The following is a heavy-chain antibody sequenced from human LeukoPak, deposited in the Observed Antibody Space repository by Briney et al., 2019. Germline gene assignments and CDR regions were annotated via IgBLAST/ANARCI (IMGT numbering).Heavy chain of an antibody. CDR2: IKQDGSEK. J-gene: IGHJ4*02. CDR1: GFTFSSYW. CDR3: ARDLYARGDNDLGY. V-gene: IGHV3-7*01. D-gene: IGHD3-3*01. Sequence: PGGSLRLSCAASGFTFSSYWMSWVRQAPGKGLEWVANIKQDGSEKYYVDSVKGRFTISRDNAKNSLYLQMNSLRAEDTAVYYCARDLYARGDNDLGYWGQGTLVTVSS.